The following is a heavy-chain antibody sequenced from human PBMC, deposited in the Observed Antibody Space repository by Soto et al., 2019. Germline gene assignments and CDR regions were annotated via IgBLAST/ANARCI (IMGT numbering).Heavy chain of an antibody. J-gene: IGHJ6*02. D-gene: IGHD3-10*01. CDR1: GYTFTSYG. CDR2: ISAYNGNT. V-gene: IGHV1-18*01. Sequence: GASVKVSCKASGYTFTSYGISWVRQAPGQGLEWMGWISAYNGNTNYAQKLQGRVTMTTDTSTSTAYMELRSLRSDDTAVYYCARGKPTYYYGSGSYFYYGMDVWGQGTTVTVSS. CDR3: ARGKPTYYYGSGSYFYYGMDV.